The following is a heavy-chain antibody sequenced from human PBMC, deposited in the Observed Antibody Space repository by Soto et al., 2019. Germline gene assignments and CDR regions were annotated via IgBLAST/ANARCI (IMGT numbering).Heavy chain of an antibody. Sequence: QVQLVQSGAEVKKPGASVKVSCKASGYTLTSYGISWVRQAPGQGLEWMGRSSASNGNTNYAQKRQDTVTMTTDTSTSTAYMELRSLISDDQAVYSCARVVGALGHWFEPWGQGTLVTVSS. CDR1: GYTLTSYG. CDR3: ARVVGALGHWFEP. J-gene: IGHJ5*02. D-gene: IGHD1-26*01. CDR2: SSASNGNT. V-gene: IGHV1-18*01.